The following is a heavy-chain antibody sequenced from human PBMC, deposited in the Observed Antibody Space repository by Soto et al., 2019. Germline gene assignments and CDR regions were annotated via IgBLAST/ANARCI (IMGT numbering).Heavy chain of an antibody. D-gene: IGHD6-13*01. V-gene: IGHV3-30-3*01. CDR3: AKDIKPGAASWQEYLHY. J-gene: IGHJ1*01. CDR2: ISYDGSDQ. Sequence: GGSLRLSCAASGFTFSSYAMHWVRQAPGKGLEWVAAISYDGSDQYYADSVKGRFTISRDNSKNTLFLQMNSLRADDTAMYYCAKDIKPGAASWQEYLHYWGEGTLVTGPS. CDR1: GFTFSSYA.